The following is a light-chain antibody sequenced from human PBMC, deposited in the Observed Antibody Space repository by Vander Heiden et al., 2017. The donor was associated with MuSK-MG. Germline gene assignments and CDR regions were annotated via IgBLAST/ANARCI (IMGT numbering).Light chain of an antibody. J-gene: IGKJ1*01. CDR3: QQSYIIPWT. Sequence: DIQMTQSPSSLSASVGDRVTITCRASQSIGTYLSWYHQKTGKAPNLLISAASNLQSGVPSRFSGSGSGTDFALTISGLQPEDFGTYFCQQSYIIPWTFGQGSKVDIK. V-gene: IGKV1-39*01. CDR1: QSIGTY. CDR2: AAS.